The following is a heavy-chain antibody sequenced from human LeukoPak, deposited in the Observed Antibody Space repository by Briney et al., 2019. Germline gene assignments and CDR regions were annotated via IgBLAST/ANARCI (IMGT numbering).Heavy chain of an antibody. Sequence: GRSLRLSCSTSGFTFDDYAMHWVLHVPGKGLERFSGISWNSGSIGYADSVKGRFTISRDNAKNSLYLQMNSLRAEDTALYYCAKAPGLVSYFDYWGQGTRVSVSS. CDR1: GFTFDDYA. CDR3: AKAPGLVSYFDY. CDR2: ISWNSGSI. J-gene: IGHJ4*02. V-gene: IGHV3-9*01. D-gene: IGHD7-27*01.